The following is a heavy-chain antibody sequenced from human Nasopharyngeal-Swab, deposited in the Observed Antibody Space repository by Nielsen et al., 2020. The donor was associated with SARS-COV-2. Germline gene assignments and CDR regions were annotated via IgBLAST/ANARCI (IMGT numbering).Heavy chain of an antibody. V-gene: IGHV3-33*01. CDR2: IWYDGSNK. D-gene: IGHD3-10*01. Sequence: GGSLRLSCAASGFTFSSYGMHWVRQAPGKGLEWVAVIWYDGSNKYYADSVKGRFTISRDNSKNTLYLQMNSLRAEDTAVYYCARAMVRGEHDAFDIWGQGTMVTVSS. CDR3: ARAMVRGEHDAFDI. CDR1: GFTFSSYG. J-gene: IGHJ3*02.